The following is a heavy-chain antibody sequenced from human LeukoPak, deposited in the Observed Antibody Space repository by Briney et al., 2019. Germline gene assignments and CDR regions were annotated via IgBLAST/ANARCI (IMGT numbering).Heavy chain of an antibody. CDR3: ARGVVAATPSYYYYYMDV. CDR1: GGSISSYY. D-gene: IGHD2-15*01. Sequence: PSETLSLTCTVSGGSISSYYWSWIRQPPGKGLEWIGYIYYSGSTKYNPSLKSRVTISVDTSKNQFSLKLSSVTAADTAVYYCARGVVAATPSYYYYYMDVWGKGTTVTISS. V-gene: IGHV4-59*01. J-gene: IGHJ6*03. CDR2: IYYSGST.